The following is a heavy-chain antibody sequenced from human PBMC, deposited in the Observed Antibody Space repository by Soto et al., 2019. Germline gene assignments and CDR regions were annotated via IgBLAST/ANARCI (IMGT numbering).Heavy chain of an antibody. V-gene: IGHV3-20*04. CDR3: ASYYYDSSGYYPSFDY. Sequence: PGGSLRLSCAASGFTFDDYGMSWVRQAPGKGLEWVSGINWNGGSTGYADSVKGRLTISRDNAKNSLYLQMNSLRAEDTALYYCASYYYDSSGYYPSFDYWGQGTLVTVSS. D-gene: IGHD3-22*01. CDR1: GFTFDDYG. CDR2: INWNGGST. J-gene: IGHJ4*02.